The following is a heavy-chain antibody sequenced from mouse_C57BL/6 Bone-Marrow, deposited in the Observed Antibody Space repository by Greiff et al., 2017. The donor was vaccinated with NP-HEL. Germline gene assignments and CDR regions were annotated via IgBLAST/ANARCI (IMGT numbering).Heavy chain of an antibody. CDR3: ARHPFAY. J-gene: IGHJ3*01. Sequence: EVKLVESGGDLVKPGGSLKLSCAASGFTFSSYGMSWVRQTPDQRLEWVATISSGGSYTYYPDSVKGRFTISRDNAKNTLYLQMSSLKSEDTAMYYCARHPFAYWGQGTLVTVSA. CDR1: GFTFSSYG. CDR2: ISSGGSYT. V-gene: IGHV5-6*01.